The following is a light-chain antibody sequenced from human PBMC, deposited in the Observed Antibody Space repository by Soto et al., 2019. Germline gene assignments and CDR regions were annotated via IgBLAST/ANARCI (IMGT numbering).Light chain of an antibody. J-gene: IGKJ1*01. CDR3: QQYGTSPWT. Sequence: EIALTQSPGTLSLFPGERATLSCRATQSVNSDYLAWYQQKPGQAPRLLIYIASRRATGIPDRFSGSGSGTDFTLTINRLEPEDFAVYYCQQYGTSPWTFGQGTKVENK. V-gene: IGKV3-20*01. CDR2: IAS. CDR1: QSVNSDY.